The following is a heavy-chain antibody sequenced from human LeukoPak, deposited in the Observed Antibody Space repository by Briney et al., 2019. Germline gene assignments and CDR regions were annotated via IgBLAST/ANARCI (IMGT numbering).Heavy chain of an antibody. D-gene: IGHD3-3*01. CDR1: GFTFSNYA. CDR3: VKDVHSRYIDYDSAFDI. Sequence: GGSLRVSCSASGFTFSNYAMHWVRQAPGKGLEYVSAITSNGGSPYYADSVKGRFHISRDNSKNTLYLQLSGLRADDTAVYYCVKDVHSRYIDYDSAFDIWGQGTMVTVSS. V-gene: IGHV3-64D*06. CDR2: ITSNGGSP. J-gene: IGHJ3*02.